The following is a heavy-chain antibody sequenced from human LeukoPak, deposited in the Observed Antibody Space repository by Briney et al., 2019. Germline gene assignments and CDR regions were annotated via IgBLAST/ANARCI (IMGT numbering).Heavy chain of an antibody. CDR1: GYAFTSYD. D-gene: IGHD2/OR15-2a*01. CDR3: ASSSIPVGGTDFLLERAFDI. J-gene: IGHJ3*02. CDR2: MNPNSGNT. V-gene: IGHV1-8*03. Sequence: GASVKVSCKASGYAFTSYDINWVRQATGQGLEWMGWMNPNSGNTGYAQKFQGRVTITRNTSISTAYMELSSLRSEDTAVYYCASSSIPVGGTDFLLERAFDIWGQGTMVTVSS.